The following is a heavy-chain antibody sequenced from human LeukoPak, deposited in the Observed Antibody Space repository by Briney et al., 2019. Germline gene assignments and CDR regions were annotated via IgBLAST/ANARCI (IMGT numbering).Heavy chain of an antibody. CDR2: INTDETST. D-gene: IGHD2-2*01. V-gene: IGHV3-74*01. CDR3: ARDPASCTSTNCYGEAFDI. CDR1: GFTVSSNY. Sequence: PGGSLRLSCAASGFTVSSNYMSWVRQAPGKGLVWVSRINTDETSTYYADSVKGRFTISRDNAKSTLYLQMNSLRAEDTAVYYCARDPASCTSTNCYGEAFDIWGQGTMVTVSS. J-gene: IGHJ3*02.